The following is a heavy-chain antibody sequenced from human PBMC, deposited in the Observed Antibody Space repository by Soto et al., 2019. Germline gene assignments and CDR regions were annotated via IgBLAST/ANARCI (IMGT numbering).Heavy chain of an antibody. CDR3: AREPNGYSYGYSSYSGMDV. Sequence: LSLTCTVAGGSTSSAGYYWSWMRQHPGKVLEWIGYIYDSRSIYYNPSLTSRVTISVDTTKKQLSLKLSSLTAADPAGYYCAREPNGYSYGYSSYSGMDVWGQGTTVTVSS. CDR2: IYDSRSI. V-gene: IGHV4-31*03. D-gene: IGHD5-18*01. J-gene: IGHJ6*02. CDR1: GGSTSSAGYY.